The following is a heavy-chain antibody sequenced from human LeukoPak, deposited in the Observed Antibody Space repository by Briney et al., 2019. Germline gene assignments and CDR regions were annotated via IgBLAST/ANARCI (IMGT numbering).Heavy chain of an antibody. Sequence: SVKVSCKASGGTFSSYAISWVRQAPGQGLEWMGGIIPIFGTANYAQKFQGRVTITRDTSASTAYMELSSLRSEDTAVYYCARDLGSSSWYGGGWFDPWGQGTLVTVSS. CDR3: ARDLGSSSWYGGGWFDP. D-gene: IGHD6-13*01. J-gene: IGHJ5*02. CDR1: GGTFSSYA. V-gene: IGHV1-69*05. CDR2: IIPIFGTA.